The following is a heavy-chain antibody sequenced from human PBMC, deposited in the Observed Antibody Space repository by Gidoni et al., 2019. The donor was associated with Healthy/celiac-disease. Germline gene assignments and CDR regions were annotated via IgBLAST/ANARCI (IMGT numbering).Heavy chain of an antibody. Sequence: QLQLQESGPGLVKPSETLSLTCTVPGGPISSSSYYWGWIRQPPGKGLEWIGSIYYSGSTYYNPSLKSRVTISVDTSKNQFSLKLSSVTAADTAVYYCADGGYYDSSGYSDWYFDLWGRGTLVTVSS. CDR1: GGPISSSSYY. V-gene: IGHV4-39*01. D-gene: IGHD3-22*01. CDR3: ADGGYYDSSGYSDWYFDL. CDR2: IYYSGST. J-gene: IGHJ2*01.